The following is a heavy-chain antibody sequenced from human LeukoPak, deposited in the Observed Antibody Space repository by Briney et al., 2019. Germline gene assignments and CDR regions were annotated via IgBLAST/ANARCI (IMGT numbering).Heavy chain of an antibody. D-gene: IGHD6-19*01. CDR3: AKDYGGSGPFDYYYYGMDV. J-gene: IGHJ6*02. Sequence: GRSLRLSCAASGFTFDDYAMHWVRQAPGKGLEWVSGISWNSGSIGYADSVKGRFTISRDNAKNSLYLQMNSLRAEDTALYYCAKDYGGSGPFDYYYYGMDVWGQGTTVTVSS. V-gene: IGHV3-9*01. CDR1: GFTFDDYA. CDR2: ISWNSGSI.